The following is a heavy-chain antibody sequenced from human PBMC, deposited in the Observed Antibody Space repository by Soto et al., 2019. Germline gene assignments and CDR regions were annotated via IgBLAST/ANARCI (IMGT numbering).Heavy chain of an antibody. D-gene: IGHD2-8*02. V-gene: IGHV3-13*01. Sequence: GGSLRLSCAASGFTFSIYDMHWVRQPPGKGLEWVSAIGTAGDTYYPGSVKGRFTISRENAKNSLYLQMNSLRAEDTAVYYCAKGGPGLVDPSYGMDVWGQGTTVTVSS. CDR1: GFTFSIYD. CDR3: AKGGPGLVDPSYGMDV. CDR2: IGTAGDT. J-gene: IGHJ6*02.